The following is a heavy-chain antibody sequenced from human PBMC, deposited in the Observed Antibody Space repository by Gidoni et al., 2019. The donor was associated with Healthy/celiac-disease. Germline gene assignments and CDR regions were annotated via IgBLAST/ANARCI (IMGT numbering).Heavy chain of an antibody. V-gene: IGHV4-39*01. J-gene: IGHJ6*03. D-gene: IGHD2-2*02. CDR1: GGSISSSSYY. Sequence: QLQLQESGPGLVKLSETLSLTCTVSGGSISSSSYYWGWIRQPPGKGLEWIGSSYYSGSTSYNPSLKSRVTISVDTSKNQFSLKLSSVTAADTAVYYCARRGVPAAIGYYYYYMDVWGKGTTVTVSS. CDR2: SYYSGST. CDR3: ARRGVPAAIGYYYYYMDV.